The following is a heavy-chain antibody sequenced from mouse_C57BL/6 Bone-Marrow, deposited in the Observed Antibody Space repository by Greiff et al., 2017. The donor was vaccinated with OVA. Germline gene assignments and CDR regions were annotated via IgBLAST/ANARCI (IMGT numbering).Heavy chain of an antibody. J-gene: IGHJ2*01. Sequence: EVQVVESGGGLVQPGGSLSLSCAASGFTFTDYYMSWVRQPPGKALEWLGFIRNKANGYTTEYSASVKGRFTISRDNSQSILYLQMNALRAEDSATYYCARRRGGYFDYWGQGTTLTVSS. CDR2: IRNKANGYTT. CDR1: GFTFTDYY. CDR3: ARRRGGYFDY. V-gene: IGHV7-3*01.